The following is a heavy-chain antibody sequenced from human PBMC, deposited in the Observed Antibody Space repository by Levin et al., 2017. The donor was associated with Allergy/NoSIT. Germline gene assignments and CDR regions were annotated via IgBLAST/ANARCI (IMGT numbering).Heavy chain of an antibody. V-gene: IGHV1-2*06. CDR3: ARVPHGSGPMDG. CDR2: INPNSGGT. J-gene: IGHJ6*04. CDR1: GYTFTGYY. Sequence: LGESLKISCKASGYTFTGYYMHWVRQAPGQGLEWMGRINPNSGGTNYAQKFQGRVTMTRDTSISTAYMELSRLRSDDTAVYYCARVPHGSGPMDGWGKGTTVTVSS. D-gene: IGHD3-10*01.